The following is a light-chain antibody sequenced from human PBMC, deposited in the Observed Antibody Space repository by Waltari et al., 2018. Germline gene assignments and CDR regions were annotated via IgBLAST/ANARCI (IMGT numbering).Light chain of an antibody. CDR1: QSISTW. V-gene: IGKV1-5*03. J-gene: IGKJ2*01. CDR3: QQYNSDSHS. Sequence: DIQMTQSPSSLSASVGDKVTITCRASQSISTWLAWFHLKPGNAPKLLIYKASNLESGVPSRFSGSGSGTEFTLTISSLLPEDFATYYCQQYNSDSHSFGQGTRLEIK. CDR2: KAS.